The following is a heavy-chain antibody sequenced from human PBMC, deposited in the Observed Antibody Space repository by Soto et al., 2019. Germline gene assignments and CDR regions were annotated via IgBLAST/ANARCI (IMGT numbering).Heavy chain of an antibody. D-gene: IGHD1-7*01. Sequence: QVQLVESGGGVVQPGRSLRLSCVVSGFTFSNYAMHWVRQAPGTGLEWVALISYDGTTKYYADYVKGRFTISRDNSTNTFFVEMDSLRPEDTAVYYCAKTGLNYRHSPNDVWGQGARVTVSS. CDR3: AKTGLNYRHSPNDV. J-gene: IGHJ6*02. V-gene: IGHV3-30*18. CDR1: GFTFSNYA. CDR2: ISYDGTTK.